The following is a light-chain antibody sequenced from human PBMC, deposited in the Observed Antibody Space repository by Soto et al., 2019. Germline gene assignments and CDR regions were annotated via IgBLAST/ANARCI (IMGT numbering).Light chain of an antibody. CDR3: SSYAGSNFYV. Sequence: QSALTQPASASGSPGQSVTISCTGTSSDVGAYNFVSWYQQHPGKAPKFIIYDVTERPSGVSDRFSGSKSGNTASLTFSGLQAEDEADYYCSSYAGSNFYVFGTGTKVTVL. V-gene: IGLV2-8*01. CDR1: SSDVGAYNF. CDR2: DVT. J-gene: IGLJ1*01.